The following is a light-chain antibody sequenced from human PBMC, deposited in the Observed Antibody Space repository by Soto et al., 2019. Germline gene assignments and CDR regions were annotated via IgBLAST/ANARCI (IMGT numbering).Light chain of an antibody. Sequence: DIQMTQSPSTLSASVGDRVTITCRASQSVSRWLAWYKQKPGKAPKALIYDASTLRSGVPSRFSGSGSGTKFTLTIASLQPDDFATYYCQQYETFSGTFGPGTKVDIK. CDR3: QQYETFSGT. V-gene: IGKV1-5*01. CDR2: DAS. CDR1: QSVSRW. J-gene: IGKJ1*01.